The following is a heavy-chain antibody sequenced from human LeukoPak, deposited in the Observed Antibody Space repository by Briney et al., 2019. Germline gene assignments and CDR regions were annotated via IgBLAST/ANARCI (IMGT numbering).Heavy chain of an antibody. J-gene: IGHJ4*01. CDR2: INPNSGDT. D-gene: IGHD5-18*01. Sequence: ASVQVSCKASGYTLTVYYIHWVRQAPGQGLEWMGRINPNSGDTNFAQKFQGRVTMTRDTSISTAYMDLSGLRPDDTAVYYCAREGSGYTYGRGSYFDYWGHGILVTVSS. CDR1: GYTLTVYY. V-gene: IGHV1-2*06. CDR3: AREGSGYTYGRGSYFDY.